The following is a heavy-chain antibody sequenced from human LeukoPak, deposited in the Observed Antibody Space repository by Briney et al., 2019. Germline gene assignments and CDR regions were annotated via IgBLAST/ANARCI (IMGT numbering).Heavy chain of an antibody. CDR1: GFTFSSYS. V-gene: IGHV3-30*18. D-gene: IGHD1-26*01. CDR2: ISYDGSNK. Sequence: GGSLRLSCAASGFTFSSYSMNWVRQAPGKGLEWVAVISYDGSNKYYADSVKGRFTISRDNSKNTLYLQMNSLRAEDTAVYYCAKDQYSGSYSDYYYYGMDVWGQGTTVTVSS. CDR3: AKDQYSGSYSDYYYYGMDV. J-gene: IGHJ6*02.